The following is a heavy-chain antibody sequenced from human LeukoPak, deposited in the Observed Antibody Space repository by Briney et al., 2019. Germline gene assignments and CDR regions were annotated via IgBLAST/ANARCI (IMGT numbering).Heavy chain of an antibody. J-gene: IGHJ3*02. V-gene: IGHV4-30-4*07. D-gene: IGHD3-9*01. CDR1: GGSISSGGYS. Sequence: PSETLSLTCAVSGGSISSGGYSWSWIRQPPGKGLEWIGYIYYSGSTYYNPSLKSRVTISVDTSKNQFSLKLSSVTAADTAVYYCARRLRYFDWLLYRDAFDIWGQGTMVTVSS. CDR3: ARRLRYFDWLLYRDAFDI. CDR2: IYYSGST.